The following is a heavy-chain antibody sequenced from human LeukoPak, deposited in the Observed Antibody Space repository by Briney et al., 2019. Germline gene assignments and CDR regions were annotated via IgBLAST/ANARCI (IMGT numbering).Heavy chain of an antibody. D-gene: IGHD6-19*01. CDR1: GFTFSSYS. CDR2: ISSNSNYI. Sequence: GGSLRLSCAASGFTFSSYSMNWVRQAPGKGLEWVSSISSNSNYINYADSVKGRFTISRDNAKNSLYLQMNSLRAEDTAVYYCTRVRSSGWSDAFHTWGQGTMVTVSS. J-gene: IGHJ3*02. CDR3: TRVRSSGWSDAFHT. V-gene: IGHV3-21*01.